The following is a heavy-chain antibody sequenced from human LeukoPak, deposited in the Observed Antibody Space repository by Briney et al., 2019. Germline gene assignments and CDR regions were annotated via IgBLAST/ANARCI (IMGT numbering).Heavy chain of an antibody. V-gene: IGHV3-23*01. CDR1: GFVFRSYA. CDR3: AKGGKWDVTPFDY. Sequence: GGSLRLSCAASGFVFRSYAMSWVRQAPGKGLEWVSGISSSGGSTYHADSVRGRFTISRDNSKNTQYLQMNSLRVEDTAVYYCAKGGKWDVTPFDYWGQGTLVTVSS. J-gene: IGHJ4*02. CDR2: ISSSGGST. D-gene: IGHD1-26*01.